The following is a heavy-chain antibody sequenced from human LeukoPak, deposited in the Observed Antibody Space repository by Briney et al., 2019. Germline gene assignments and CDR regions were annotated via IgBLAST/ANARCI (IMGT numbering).Heavy chain of an antibody. CDR2: ISYDGSNK. Sequence: GGSLRLSCAASGFTFDSYAIHWVRQAPGKGLEWVAVISYDGSNKYYADSVKGRFTISRDNSKNTLYLQLNSLRPEDTAVYYCARDQLAYSGYDTLFDYWGQGSLVTVSS. CDR1: GFTFDSYA. CDR3: ARDQLAYSGYDTLFDY. V-gene: IGHV3-30*04. D-gene: IGHD5-12*01. J-gene: IGHJ4*02.